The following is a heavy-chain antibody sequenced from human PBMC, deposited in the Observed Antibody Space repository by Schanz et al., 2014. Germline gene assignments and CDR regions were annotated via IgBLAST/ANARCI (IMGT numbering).Heavy chain of an antibody. Sequence: QVQLVESGGGLVKPGGSLRLSCAASGFTFSDYYMSWIRQAPGKGLEWISYISFSGNTIYYADSVKGRFTISRDNAKNSVFLQMNRLRAEDTAIYFCAKDAAYYDSVICPDHWGQGTLXTVAS. CDR3: AKDAAYYDSVICPDH. CDR2: ISFSGNTI. D-gene: IGHD3-22*01. V-gene: IGHV3-11*01. CDR1: GFTFSDYY. J-gene: IGHJ1*01.